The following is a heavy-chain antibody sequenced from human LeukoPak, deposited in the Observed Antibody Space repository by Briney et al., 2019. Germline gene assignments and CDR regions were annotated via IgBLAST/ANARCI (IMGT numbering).Heavy chain of an antibody. V-gene: IGHV5-51*01. CDR1: AYIFVTHW. D-gene: IGHD3-10*01. CDR3: ARTSSSGNSYYPRDL. CDR2: VFPGDSDT. J-gene: IGHJ5*02. Sequence: GESLKISSSGSAYIFVTHWIAWVRQMPGRGLEWMGIVFPGDSDTTYSPSFQGQVTFSADKSISTVYLQWSSLRAADTAMYFCARTSSSGNSYYPRDLWGQGTLVTVSS.